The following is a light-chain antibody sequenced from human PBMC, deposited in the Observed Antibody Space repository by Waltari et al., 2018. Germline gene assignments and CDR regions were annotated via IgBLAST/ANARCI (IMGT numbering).Light chain of an antibody. CDR3: ALWDDSLSGVV. CDR2: SDD. J-gene: IGLJ2*01. CDR1: SSKPGSHD. Sequence: SVLTSPPPASGTSRQCVTTSCSGRSSKPGSHDVFWYQQLPGTTPKVLIYSDDGRPSGVPDRFSGSQSGTSAYLAISGLRSEDEADYYCALWDDSLSGVVFGGGTKVTVL. V-gene: IGLV1-47*02.